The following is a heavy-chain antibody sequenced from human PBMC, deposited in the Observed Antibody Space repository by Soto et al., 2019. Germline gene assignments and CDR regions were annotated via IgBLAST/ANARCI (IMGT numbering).Heavy chain of an antibody. J-gene: IGHJ4*02. CDR1: FGNYW. CDR2: ISSDGDST. CDR3: ARGGSGNMYG. D-gene: IGHD5-18*01. V-gene: IGHV3-74*01. Sequence: EVQLVQSGGGLVQPGGSLRLSCAGKFGNYWMHWIREGPGKWLECVSRISSDGDSTNDSNSVKGRFTVSGDNAKNTLYPQMNGLKAGDTAVYYCARGGSGNMYGWGQGNLV.